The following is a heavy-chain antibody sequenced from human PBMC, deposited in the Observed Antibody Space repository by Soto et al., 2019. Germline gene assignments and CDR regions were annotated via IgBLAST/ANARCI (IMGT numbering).Heavy chain of an antibody. V-gene: IGHV1-69*06. Sequence: QVQLVQSGAEVRKPGSSVKVSCEASGGSFNNYVISWLRQAPGQGLEWMGGIIPTYEAANYAQKFRGRLTITADRATNTAYMELNSLSPEDTATYYCARYWNAGTLYGAFDIWGQGTTVIVS. D-gene: IGHD4-17*01. CDR3: ARYWNAGTLYGAFDI. CDR1: GGSFNNYV. CDR2: IIPTYEAA. J-gene: IGHJ3*02.